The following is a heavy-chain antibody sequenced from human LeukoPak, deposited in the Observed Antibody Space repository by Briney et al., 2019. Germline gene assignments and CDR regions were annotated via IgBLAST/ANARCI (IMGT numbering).Heavy chain of an antibody. J-gene: IGHJ3*02. V-gene: IGHV4-31*03. CDR1: GDPISSDAYY. D-gene: IGHD3-22*01. Sequence: KASETLSLTCTVSGDPISSDAYYWSWLRQHPGKGLEWIGYIYYSGTTYFNPSLKSRVSISLDTSKNQFSLKLSSVTAADTAVYYCARSPSSGYYYSGHDAFDIWGQGTMVTVSS. CDR2: IYYSGTT. CDR3: ARSPSSGYYYSGHDAFDI.